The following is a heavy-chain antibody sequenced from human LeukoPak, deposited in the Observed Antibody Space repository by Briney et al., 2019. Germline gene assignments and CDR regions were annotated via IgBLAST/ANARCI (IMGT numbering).Heavy chain of an antibody. CDR3: ARANVELTYYYYYYMDV. CDR1: GGSISSYY. V-gene: IGHV4-59*01. J-gene: IGHJ6*03. D-gene: IGHD1-7*01. CDR2: IYYSGST. Sequence: PSETLSLTCTVSGGSISSYYWSWIRHPPGKGLEWIGYIYYSGSTNYNPSLKSRVTISVDTSKNQFSLKLSSVTAADTAVYYCARANVELTYYYYYYMDVWGKGTTVTVSS.